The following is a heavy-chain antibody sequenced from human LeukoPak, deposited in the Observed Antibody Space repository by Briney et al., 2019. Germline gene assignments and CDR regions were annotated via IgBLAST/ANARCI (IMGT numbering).Heavy chain of an antibody. V-gene: IGHV1-2*02. Sequence: ASVKVSCKASGYTFTGYYIHWVRQAPGQGLEWMGWINPNSGGTNYAQHFLGRVAMIGDTSITTVYMELSSLRSNDTAVYYCARETMYRSGWYHHWGQGTLVTVSS. CDR2: INPNSGGT. D-gene: IGHD6-19*01. CDR1: GYTFTGYY. CDR3: ARETMYRSGWYHH. J-gene: IGHJ4*02.